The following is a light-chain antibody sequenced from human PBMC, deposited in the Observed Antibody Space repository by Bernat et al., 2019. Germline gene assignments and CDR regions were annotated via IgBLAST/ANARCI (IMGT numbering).Light chain of an antibody. CDR1: QIFNSHY. CDR2: GTS. Sequence: EIVLTQSPGTLSLSPGESATLSCGASQIFNSHYFAWYQQKPGQAPRLLIYGTSNRATGIPDRFSGSGSGTDFTLTISGLEPDDSAVYYCQQYGASPYTFGQGTTLEIK. V-gene: IGKV3-20*01. J-gene: IGKJ2*01. CDR3: QQYGASPYT.